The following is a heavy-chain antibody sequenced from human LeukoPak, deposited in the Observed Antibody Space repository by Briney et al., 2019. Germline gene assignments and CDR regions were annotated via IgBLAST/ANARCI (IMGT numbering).Heavy chain of an antibody. Sequence: GGSLRLXCAASGFIVSSNYMTWVRQAPGEGLEWVSVIHNDGSTYYTDSVKGRFTISRDNSKNTLYLQMNSLRVEDTAVYYCAALARDYWGQGTLVTVSS. CDR2: IHNDGST. J-gene: IGHJ4*02. CDR1: GFIVSSNY. D-gene: IGHD3-3*02. V-gene: IGHV3-53*01. CDR3: AALARDY.